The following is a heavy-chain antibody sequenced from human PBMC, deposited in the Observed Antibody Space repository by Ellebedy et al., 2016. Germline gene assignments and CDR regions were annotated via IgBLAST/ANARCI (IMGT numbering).Heavy chain of an antibody. CDR2: IRSKANSYAT. CDR3: TRPTAWGYGGNSGTDY. CDR1: GFTFSGSA. D-gene: IGHD4-23*01. J-gene: IGHJ4*02. Sequence: GESLKISCAASGFTFSGSAMHWVRQASGKGLEWVGRIRSKANSYATAYAASVKGRFTISRDDSKNTAYLQMNSLKTEDTAVYYCTRPTAWGYGGNSGTDYWGQGTLVTVSS. V-gene: IGHV3-73*01.